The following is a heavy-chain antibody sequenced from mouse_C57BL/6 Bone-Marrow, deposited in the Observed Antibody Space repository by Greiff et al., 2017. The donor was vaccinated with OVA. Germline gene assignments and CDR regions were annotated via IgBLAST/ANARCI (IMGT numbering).Heavy chain of an antibody. CDR1: GYSFTGYY. V-gene: IGHV1-42*01. J-gene: IGHJ1*03. CDR2: INPSTGGT. Sequence: VHVKQSGPELVKPGASVKISCKASGYSFTGYYMNWVKQSPEKSLEWIGEINPSTGGTTYNQKFKAKATLTVDKSSSTAYMQLKSLTSEDSAVYYCARRGNYVYFDVWGTGTTVTVSS. D-gene: IGHD2-1*01. CDR3: ARRGNYVYFDV.